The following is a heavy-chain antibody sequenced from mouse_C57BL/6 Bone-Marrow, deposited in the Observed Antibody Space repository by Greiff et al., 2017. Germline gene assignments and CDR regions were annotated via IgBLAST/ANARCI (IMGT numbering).Heavy chain of an antibody. D-gene: IGHD1-1*01. CDR1: GYSFTGYF. Sequence: EVQLQESGPELVKPGASVKISCKASGYSFTGYFMNWVMQSHGKSLEWIGRINPYNGDTFYNQKFKGKATLTVDKSSSTADLELRSLTSEDSAVDYCAGGYGSTQFAYWGQGTVVTVSA. J-gene: IGHJ3*01. CDR2: INPYNGDT. V-gene: IGHV1-20*01. CDR3: AGGYGSTQFAY.